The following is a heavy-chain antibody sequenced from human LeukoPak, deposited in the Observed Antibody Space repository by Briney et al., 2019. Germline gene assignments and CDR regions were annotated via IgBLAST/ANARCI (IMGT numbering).Heavy chain of an antibody. J-gene: IGHJ6*02. D-gene: IGHD5-12*01. Sequence: SETLSLTCTVSGGSISSSSYYWGWIRQPPGKGLEWIGSIYYSGSTYYNPSLKSRVTISVDTSKNQFSLKLSSVTAADTAVYYGARDREGVATIGGGDYYYGMDVWGQGTTVTVSS. CDR2: IYYSGST. V-gene: IGHV4-39*07. CDR3: ARDREGVATIGGGDYYYGMDV. CDR1: GGSISSSSYY.